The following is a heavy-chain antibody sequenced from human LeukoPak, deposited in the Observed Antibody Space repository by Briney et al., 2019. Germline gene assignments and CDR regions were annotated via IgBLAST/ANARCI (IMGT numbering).Heavy chain of an antibody. Sequence: SETLSLTCTVSGGSISSYYWSWIRQPPGKGLEWIGYIYYSGSTNYNPSLKSRVTISVDTSKNQFSLKLSSVTAADTAVYYRARYSNYDPYYFDYWGQGTLVTVSS. CDR1: GGSISSYY. CDR3: ARYSNYDPYYFDY. V-gene: IGHV4-59*08. CDR2: IYYSGST. J-gene: IGHJ4*02. D-gene: IGHD4-11*01.